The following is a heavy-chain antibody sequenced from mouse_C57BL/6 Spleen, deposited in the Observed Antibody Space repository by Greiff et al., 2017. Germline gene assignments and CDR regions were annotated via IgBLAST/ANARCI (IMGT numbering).Heavy chain of an antibody. V-gene: IGHV1-82*01. CDR3: ATQTAQATSGFAY. J-gene: IGHJ3*01. D-gene: IGHD3-2*02. CDR1: GYAFSSSW. Sequence: QVQLKQSGAELVKPGASVKISCKASGYAFSSSWMNWVKQRPGKGLEWIGRIYPGDGDTNYNGKFKGKATLTADKSSSTAYMQLSSLTSEDSAVYFCATQTAQATSGFAYWGQGTLVTVSA. CDR2: IYPGDGDT.